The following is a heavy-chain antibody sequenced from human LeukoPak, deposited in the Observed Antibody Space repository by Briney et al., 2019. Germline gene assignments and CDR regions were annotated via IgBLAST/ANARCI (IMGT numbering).Heavy chain of an antibody. CDR1: GFTFSSYG. CDR2: IWYDGSNK. J-gene: IGHJ4*02. V-gene: IGHV3-33*06. CDR3: AKMGKTNAGFDY. Sequence: GGSLRLSCAASGFTFSSYGMHWVRQAPGKGLEWVAVIWYDGSNKYYADSVKGRFTISRDNSKNTLYLQMNSLRAEDTAVYYCAKMGKTNAGFDYWGQGTLVTVSS. D-gene: IGHD1-14*01.